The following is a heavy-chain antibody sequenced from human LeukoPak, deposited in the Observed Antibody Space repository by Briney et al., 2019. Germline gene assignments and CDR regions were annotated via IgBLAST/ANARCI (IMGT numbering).Heavy chain of an antibody. V-gene: IGHV4-59*08. D-gene: IGHD6-19*01. Sequence: SETLPLTCTVSGGSISSYYWSWIRQPPGKGLEWIGYIYYSGSTNYNPSLKSRVTISVDTSKNQFSLKLSSVTAADTAVYYCARQDSGWPNWFDPWGQGTLVTVSS. CDR2: IYYSGST. J-gene: IGHJ5*02. CDR1: GGSISSYY. CDR3: ARQDSGWPNWFDP.